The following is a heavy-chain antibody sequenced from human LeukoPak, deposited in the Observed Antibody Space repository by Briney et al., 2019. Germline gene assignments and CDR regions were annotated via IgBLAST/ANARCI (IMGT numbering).Heavy chain of an antibody. CDR1: GFTFSSYA. CDR3: AKGYSSGWPAYYFDY. Sequence: PGGSLRLSCSASGFTFSSYAMHWVRQAPGKGLEYVSAISSNGGSTYYADSVKGRFTISRDNSKNTLYLQMNSLRAEDTAVYYCAKGYSSGWPAYYFDYWGQGTLVTVSS. V-gene: IGHV3-64*04. CDR2: ISSNGGST. J-gene: IGHJ4*02. D-gene: IGHD6-19*01.